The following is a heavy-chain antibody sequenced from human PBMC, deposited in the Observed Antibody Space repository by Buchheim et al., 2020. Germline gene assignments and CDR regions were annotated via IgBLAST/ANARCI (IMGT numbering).Heavy chain of an antibody. CDR1: GFTFSSYG. V-gene: IGHV3-30*18. Sequence: QVQLVESGGGVVQPGRSLRLSCAASGFTFSSYGMHWVRQAPGKGLEWVAVISYDGSNKYYADSVKGRFTISRDNSKNTLYLQMNSLRAEDTAVYYCAKVSSFYDKLNFDYWGQGTL. D-gene: IGHD3-22*01. J-gene: IGHJ4*02. CDR2: ISYDGSNK. CDR3: AKVSSFYDKLNFDY.